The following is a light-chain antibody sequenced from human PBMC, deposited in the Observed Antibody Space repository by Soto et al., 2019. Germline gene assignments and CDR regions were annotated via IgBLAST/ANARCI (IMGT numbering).Light chain of an antibody. J-gene: IGKJ1*01. Sequence: EIVMTQSPATLSVSPGERATLSCRASQSVSSNLAWYQQKPGQAPRLLIYGASTRATGIPARFSGSGSGTEFTLTIFSLQSEDFAVYYCQQYNNWPPWTFSQGTKVEIK. CDR1: QSVSSN. V-gene: IGKV3-15*01. CDR3: QQYNNWPPWT. CDR2: GAS.